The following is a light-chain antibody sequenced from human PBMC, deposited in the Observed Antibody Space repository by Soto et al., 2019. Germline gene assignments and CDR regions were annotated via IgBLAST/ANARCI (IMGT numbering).Light chain of an antibody. J-gene: IGKJ1*01. Sequence: EIVMTQSPATLSVSPGERATLSCRASRSVSIFLAWYQQKPRQAPRLLIHGPTTRATGIPARFSGSGSGTEFTLTISSLQSEDFAVYYCQQYNNCPRTFGQGTKVEIK. V-gene: IGKV3-15*01. CDR3: QQYNNCPRT. CDR2: GPT. CDR1: RSVSIF.